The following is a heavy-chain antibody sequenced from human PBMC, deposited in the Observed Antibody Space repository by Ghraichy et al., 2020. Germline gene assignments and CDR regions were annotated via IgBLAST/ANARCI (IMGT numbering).Heavy chain of an antibody. V-gene: IGHV3-64D*06. Sequence: GGSLRLSCSASGFTFSNYAMHWVRQAPGNGLEYVSAITSNGGYTYYADSVKGRFTVSRDNSKNTLFLQMSSLRAEDTAVYYCAKVQGKKTYYDILTYYFDYWGQGTLGTVSS. D-gene: IGHD3-9*01. CDR3: AKVQGKKTYYDILTYYFDY. CDR2: ITSNGGYT. CDR1: GFTFSNYA. J-gene: IGHJ4*02.